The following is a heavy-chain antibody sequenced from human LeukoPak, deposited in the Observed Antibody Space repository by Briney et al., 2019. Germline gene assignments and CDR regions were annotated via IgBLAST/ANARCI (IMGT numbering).Heavy chain of an antibody. CDR3: ARDRDCGDGGCYPHFDY. CDR2: MSYDGTSE. J-gene: IGHJ4*02. Sequence: GRSLRLSCAASGFTFSTYAMHWVRQAPGKGLDWVAVMSYDGTSEYYADSVRGRFTISRDHSNDMLYLQMDSLRDEDTALYYCARDRDCGDGGCYPHFDYWGQGVQVTVSS. V-gene: IGHV3-30-3*01. D-gene: IGHD2-15*01. CDR1: GFTFSTYA.